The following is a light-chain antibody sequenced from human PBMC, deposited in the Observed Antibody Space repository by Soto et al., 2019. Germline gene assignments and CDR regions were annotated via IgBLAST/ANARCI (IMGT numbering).Light chain of an antibody. V-gene: IGKV4-1*01. J-gene: IGKJ5*01. CDR2: WAS. CDR1: HNILYRSNNLNY. Sequence: DIVMTQSPDSLAVSLGERATINCRASHNILYRSNNLNYLAWYQQRPGQPPKLLFYWASTRESGVPDRFSASGSVTDFTLTISSLQAEDVAIYYCQHYYSTPFTFGQGTRLEIK. CDR3: QHYYSTPFT.